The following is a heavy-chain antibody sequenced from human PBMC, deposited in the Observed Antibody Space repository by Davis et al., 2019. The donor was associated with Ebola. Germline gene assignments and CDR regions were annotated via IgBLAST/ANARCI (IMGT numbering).Heavy chain of an antibody. Sequence: MPSETLSLTCTVSGDSISSGHYYWSWIRQPPGKGLEWIGEINHSGSTNYNPSLKSRVTISVDTSKNQFSLKLSSVTAADTAVYYCAILLGRYYYYGMDVWGKGTTVTVSS. CDR2: INHSGST. D-gene: IGHD2/OR15-2a*01. CDR1: GDSISSGHYY. J-gene: IGHJ6*04. CDR3: AILLGRYYYYGMDV. V-gene: IGHV4-39*07.